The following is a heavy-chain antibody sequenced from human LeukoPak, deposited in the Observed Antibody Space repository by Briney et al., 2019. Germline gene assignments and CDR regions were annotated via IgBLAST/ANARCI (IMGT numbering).Heavy chain of an antibody. D-gene: IGHD3-10*01. CDR1: GGSISSGDFP. CDR2: IFHTGHT. CDR3: ARGFYGAGSHLDY. V-gene: IGHV4-30-2*01. J-gene: IGHJ4*02. Sequence: SETLSLTCAVSGGSISSGDFPWSWIRQPPGQGLEWIGYIFHTGHTSYNPSLKSRVTISVDTSKSELSLRLTCVTAADTAVYFCARGFYGAGSHLDYWGQGALVTVSS.